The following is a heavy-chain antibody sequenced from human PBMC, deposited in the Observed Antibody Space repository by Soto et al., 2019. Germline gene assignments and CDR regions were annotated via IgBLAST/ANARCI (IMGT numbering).Heavy chain of an antibody. D-gene: IGHD3-22*01. CDR3: ARATDYYDISGYPWYYYNGMDV. V-gene: IGHV4-34*01. J-gene: IGHJ6*02. CDR2: INHSGST. Sequence: SETLSLTCAVYGGSFSGYYWSWIRQPPGKGLEWIGEINHSGSTNYNPSLKSRVTISVDTSKNQFSLKLSSVTAADTAVYYCARATDYYDISGYPWYYYNGMDVWCQGTTVTVSS. CDR1: GGSFSGYY.